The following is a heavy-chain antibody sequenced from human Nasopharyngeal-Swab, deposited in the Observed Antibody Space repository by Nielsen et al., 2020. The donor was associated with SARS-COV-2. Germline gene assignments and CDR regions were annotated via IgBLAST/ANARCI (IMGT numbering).Heavy chain of an antibody. CDR1: GFTFSSYA. J-gene: IGHJ5*02. Sequence: GALKLSCAASGFTFSSYAMSWVRQAPGKGLEWVANIKADGSDKYHVDSVKGRITISTDNAKNSLYLQMNSLRAEDTAVYYCARTDYGSTFDPWGQGTLVTVSS. CDR3: ARTDYGSTFDP. CDR2: IKADGSDK. V-gene: IGHV3-7*01. D-gene: IGHD4-23*01.